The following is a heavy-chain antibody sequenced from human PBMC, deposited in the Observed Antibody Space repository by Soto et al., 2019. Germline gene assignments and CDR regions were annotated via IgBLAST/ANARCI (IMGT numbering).Heavy chain of an antibody. J-gene: IGHJ4*02. CDR2: ISYDGSNK. CDR3: ARGDFWSGLDY. D-gene: IGHD3-3*01. Sequence: QVQLVESGGGVVQPGRSLRLSCAASGFIFSSYAMHWVRQAPGKGLEWVAVISYDGSNKYYADSVKGRFTISRDNSKNTLYLQMNSLRAEDTAVYYCARGDFWSGLDYWGQGSLVTVSS. V-gene: IGHV3-30-3*01. CDR1: GFIFSSYA.